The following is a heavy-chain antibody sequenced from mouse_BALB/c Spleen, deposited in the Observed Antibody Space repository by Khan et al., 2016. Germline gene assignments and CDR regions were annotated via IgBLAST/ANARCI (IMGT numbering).Heavy chain of an antibody. CDR2: ISYSGST. V-gene: IGHV3-2*02. J-gene: IGHJ3*01. CDR1: GYSITSDYA. Sequence: EVQLQESGLGLVKPSQSLSLTCTVTGYSITSDYAWNWIRQFPGNKLEWMGYISYSGSTSYNPSLKSRISITRDTSKNQFFLQLNSVPTEDTATYYCAATVVAPRFAYWGQGTLVTVSA. CDR3: AATVVAPRFAY. D-gene: IGHD1-1*01.